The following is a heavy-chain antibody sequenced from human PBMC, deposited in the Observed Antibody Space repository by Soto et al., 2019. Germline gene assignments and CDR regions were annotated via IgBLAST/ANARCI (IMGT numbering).Heavy chain of an antibody. Sequence: PGGSLRLSCEGSGFTFSGHYMDWVRQAPGKGLEWLGRIRNKPNGHTTAYAASVKGRFTISRDDSKNLVYLQMNSLKSEDTALYYCSTTVITAPLFEYWGQGTLVTVPS. CDR3: STTVITAPLFEY. J-gene: IGHJ4*02. CDR1: GFTFSGHY. CDR2: IRNKPNGHTT. V-gene: IGHV3-72*01. D-gene: IGHD2-21*02.